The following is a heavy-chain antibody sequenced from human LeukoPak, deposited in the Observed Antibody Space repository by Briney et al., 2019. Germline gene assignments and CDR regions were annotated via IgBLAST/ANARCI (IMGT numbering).Heavy chain of an antibody. D-gene: IGHD3-16*02. V-gene: IGHV3-23*01. J-gene: IGHJ4*02. CDR2: ISGSGGST. Sequence: GGSLRLSCAASGFTFSSYAMSWVRQAPGKGLEWVSAISGSGGSTSYAQKFQGRVTMTRDTSTSTVYMELSSLRSEDTAVYYCARQTSDHHTTPLYYWGQGTLVTVSS. CDR3: ARQTSDHHTTPLYY. CDR1: GFTFSSYA.